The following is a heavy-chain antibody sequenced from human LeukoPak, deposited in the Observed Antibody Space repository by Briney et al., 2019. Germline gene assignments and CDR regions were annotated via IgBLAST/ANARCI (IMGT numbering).Heavy chain of an antibody. CDR2: IYYSGST. D-gene: IGHD6-6*01. CDR1: GGSISSSSYY. V-gene: IGHV4-39*07. CDR3: ARVGGGIAARFDY. J-gene: IGHJ4*02. Sequence: PSETLSLTCTVSGGSISSSSYYWGWIRQPPGKGLEWIGSIYYSGSTYYNPSLKSRVTISVDTSKNQFSLKLSSVTAADTAVYYCARVGGGIAARFDYWGQGTLVTVSS.